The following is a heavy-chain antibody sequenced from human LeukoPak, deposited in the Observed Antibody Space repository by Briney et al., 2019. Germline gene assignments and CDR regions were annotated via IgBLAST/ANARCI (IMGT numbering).Heavy chain of an antibody. Sequence: SQTLSLTCAISGDSVSSNSAAWNWIRQSPSRGLEWLGRTYYRSKWFNNYAVSVKSRITINPDTSKNHFSLRLNSVTPEDTAVYYCAREIEFGYTYAVFDFWGQGTLVTVSS. J-gene: IGHJ4*02. V-gene: IGHV6-1*01. CDR3: AREIEFGYTYAVFDF. CDR1: GDSVSSNSAA. D-gene: IGHD5-24*01. CDR2: TYYRSKWFN.